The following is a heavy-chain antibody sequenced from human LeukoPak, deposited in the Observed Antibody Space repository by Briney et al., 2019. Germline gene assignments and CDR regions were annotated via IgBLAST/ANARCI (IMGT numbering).Heavy chain of an antibody. V-gene: IGHV4-39*07. D-gene: IGHD1-26*01. CDR2: IFYNGGP. Sequence: SETLSLTCTVSGGSVTNTNYYWAWVRQPPGKGPGWLGNIFYNGGPYFNPALKSRVAISVDTSKIHFSLRLNSVTAADTAVYYCATYSGTYSAFDIWGLGTLVTVSS. CDR3: ATYSGTYSAFDI. CDR1: GGSVTNTNYY. J-gene: IGHJ3*02.